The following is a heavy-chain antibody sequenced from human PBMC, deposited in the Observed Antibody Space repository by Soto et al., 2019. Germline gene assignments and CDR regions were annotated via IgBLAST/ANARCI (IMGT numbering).Heavy chain of an antibody. CDR2: LSYDGSNK. V-gene: IGHV3-30-3*01. J-gene: IGHJ4*02. CDR1: GFTFSSYA. CDR3: ARHPHNIVLMVYSNPPDY. D-gene: IGHD2-8*01. Sequence: AGGSLRLSCTASGFTFSSYAMHWVRQAPGKGLEWVAILSYDGSNKYYADSVKGRFTISRDNSDNTVYLQMNSLRAEDTAVYYCARHPHNIVLMVYSNPPDYWGQGTLVTVSS.